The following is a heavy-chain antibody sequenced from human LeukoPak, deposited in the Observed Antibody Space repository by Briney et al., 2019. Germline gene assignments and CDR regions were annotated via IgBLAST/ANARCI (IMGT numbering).Heavy chain of an antibody. J-gene: IGHJ4*02. V-gene: IGHV3-11*01. Sequence: PGGSLRLSCAASGVTFSDYYMSWIRQAPGQGLGRVSYISSSSSTIYYADSVKGRFTISRDNAKNSLYLQMNSVRAEGTAVYYCARDYRGRRIFDYWGQGTLVTVSS. CDR2: ISSSSSTI. CDR1: GVTFSDYY. D-gene: IGHD3-16*02. CDR3: ARDYRGRRIFDY.